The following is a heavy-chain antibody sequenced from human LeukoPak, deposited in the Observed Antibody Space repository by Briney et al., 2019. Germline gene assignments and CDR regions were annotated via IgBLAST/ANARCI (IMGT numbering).Heavy chain of an antibody. CDR1: GFTFSSYS. CDR3: ARDDGGWAGGYIVI. CDR2: ISSSSSYI. J-gene: IGHJ3*02. V-gene: IGHV3-21*01. D-gene: IGHD6-13*01. Sequence: GGSLRLSCAASGFTFSSYSMNWVRKAPGKGLEWVSSISSSSSYIYYADSVKGQFTISRDNAKNSLYLQMNSLRAEDTAVYYCARDDGGWAGGYIVIWGQGTMVTVSS.